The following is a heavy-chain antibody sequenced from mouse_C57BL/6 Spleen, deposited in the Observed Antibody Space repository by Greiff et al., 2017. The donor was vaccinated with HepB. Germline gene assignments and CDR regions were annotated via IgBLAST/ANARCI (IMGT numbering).Heavy chain of an antibody. CDR2: IYPGDGDT. D-gene: IGHD1-1*01. V-gene: IGHV1-80*01. J-gene: IGHJ2*01. Sequence: VQLQQSGAELVKPGASVKISCKASGYAFSSYWMNWVKQRPGKGLEWIGQIYPGDGDTNYNGKFKGKATLTADKSSSTAYMQLSSLTSEDSAVYFCARLTSSSSSFDYWGQGTTLTVSS. CDR3: ARLTSSSSSFDY. CDR1: GYAFSSYW.